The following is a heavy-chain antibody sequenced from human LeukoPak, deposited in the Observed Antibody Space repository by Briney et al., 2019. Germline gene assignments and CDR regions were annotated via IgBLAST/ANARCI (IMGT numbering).Heavy chain of an antibody. V-gene: IGHV1-8*01. Sequence: ASVKVSCKASGYTFTSYDINWVRQATGQGLEWMGWMNPNSGNTGYAQKFQGRVTMTTDTSTSTAYMELRSLRSDDTAVYYCARRSMVRGGVDYWGQGTLVTVSS. J-gene: IGHJ4*02. CDR3: ARRSMVRGGVDY. CDR1: GYTFTSYD. D-gene: IGHD3-10*01. CDR2: MNPNSGNT.